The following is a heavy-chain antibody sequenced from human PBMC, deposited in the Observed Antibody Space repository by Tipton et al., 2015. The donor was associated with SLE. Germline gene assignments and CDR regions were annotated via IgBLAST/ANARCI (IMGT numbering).Heavy chain of an antibody. J-gene: IGHJ4*01. CDR3: ARATGGYFDY. CDR2: IYYSGST. CDR1: GGSISSSSYY. D-gene: IGHD1-26*01. V-gene: IGHV4-39*07. Sequence: TLSLTCTVSGGSISSSSYYWGWIRQPPGKGLEWIGSIYYSGSTYNNPSLKSRVTISVDRSKNQFSLKLSSVTAADTAVYYCARATGGYFDYWGQGTLVTVAA.